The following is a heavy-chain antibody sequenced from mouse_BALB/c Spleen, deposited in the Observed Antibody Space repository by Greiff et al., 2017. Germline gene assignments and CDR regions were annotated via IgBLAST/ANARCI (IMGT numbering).Heavy chain of an antibody. CDR2: IDPANGNT. V-gene: IGHV14-3*02. Sequence: VQLKESGAELVKPGASVKLSCTASGFNIKDTYMHWVKQRPEQGLEWIGRIDPANGNTKYDPKFQGKATITADTSSNTAYLQLSSLTSEDTAVYYCAILTAYFDYWGQGTTLTVSS. CDR1: GFNIKDTY. CDR3: AILTAYFDY. J-gene: IGHJ2*01. D-gene: IGHD1-2*01.